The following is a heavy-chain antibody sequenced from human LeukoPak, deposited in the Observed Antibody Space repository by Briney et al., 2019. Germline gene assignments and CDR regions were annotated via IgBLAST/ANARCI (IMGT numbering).Heavy chain of an antibody. CDR1: GFTFSSYA. J-gene: IGHJ4*02. V-gene: IGHV3-30*04. D-gene: IGHD6-19*01. CDR2: ISYDGSNK. Sequence: PGRSLRLSCAASGFTFSSYAMHWVRQAPGKGLEWVAVISYDGSNKYYADSVKGRFTISRDNSKNTLYLQMNSLRAEDTAVYYCARDWAVAGTLDYWGQGTLVTVSS. CDR3: ARDWAVAGTLDY.